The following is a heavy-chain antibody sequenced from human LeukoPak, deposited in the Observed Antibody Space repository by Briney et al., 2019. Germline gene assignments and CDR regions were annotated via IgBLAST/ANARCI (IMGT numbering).Heavy chain of an antibody. D-gene: IGHD1-26*01. CDR3: ARHQRRASYED. Sequence: SQTLSLTCTVSGASISSGAYYWNWIRQTAGKGLEWIGRIHASDITNYNPSLKSRVTISVDTSKNQFSLELKSVTVADAAVYYCARHQRRASYEDWGQGTLVTVSS. CDR1: GASISSGAYY. V-gene: IGHV4-61*02. CDR2: IHASDIT. J-gene: IGHJ4*02.